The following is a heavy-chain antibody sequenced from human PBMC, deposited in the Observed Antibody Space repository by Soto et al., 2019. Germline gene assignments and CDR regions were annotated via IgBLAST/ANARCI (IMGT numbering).Heavy chain of an antibody. CDR3: ARLGDYYDSSGYGY. V-gene: IGHV4-39*01. Sequence: PSETLSLTCTVSGGSISSSSYYWGWIRQPPGKGLEWIGSIYYSGSTYYNPSLKSRVTISVDTSKNQFSLKLSSVTAADTAVYYCARLGDYYDSSGYGYWGQGTLVTVSS. J-gene: IGHJ4*02. CDR1: GGSISSSSYY. CDR2: IYYSGST. D-gene: IGHD3-22*01.